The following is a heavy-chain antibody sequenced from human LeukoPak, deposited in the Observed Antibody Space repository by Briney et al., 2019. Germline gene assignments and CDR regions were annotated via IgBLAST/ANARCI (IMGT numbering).Heavy chain of an antibody. Sequence: SETLSLTCTVSGGSISSGGYYWSWIRQHPGKGLEWIGYIYYSGSTYYNPSLKSRVTISVDTSKNQFSLKLSSVTAADTAVYYCAREGCSGGSCYYNWFDPWSQGTLVTVSS. D-gene: IGHD2-15*01. V-gene: IGHV4-31*03. CDR3: AREGCSGGSCYYNWFDP. J-gene: IGHJ5*02. CDR2: IYYSGST. CDR1: GGSISSGGYY.